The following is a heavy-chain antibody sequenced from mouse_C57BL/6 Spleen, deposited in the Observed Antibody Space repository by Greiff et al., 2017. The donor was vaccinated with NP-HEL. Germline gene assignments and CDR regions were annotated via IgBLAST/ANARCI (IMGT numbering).Heavy chain of an antibody. J-gene: IGHJ3*01. CDR2: INPNNGGT. D-gene: IGHD2-4*01. Sequence: VQLQQSGPELVKPGASVKIPCKASGYTFTDYNMDWVKQSHGKSLEWIGDINPNNGGTIYNQKFKGKATLTVDKSSSTAYMELRSLTSEDTAVYYCARPGDYDWFAYWGQGTLVTVSA. CDR1: GYTFTDYN. V-gene: IGHV1-18*01. CDR3: ARPGDYDWFAY.